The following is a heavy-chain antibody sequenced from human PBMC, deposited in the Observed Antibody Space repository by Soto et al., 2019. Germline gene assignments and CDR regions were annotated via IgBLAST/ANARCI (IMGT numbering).Heavy chain of an antibody. Sequence: GASVKVSCKASGFTFTSSAVQWVRQARGQRLEWIGWIVVGSGNTNYAQKFQERVTITRDMSTSTAYMELSSLRSEDTAVYYCAAYSNVSDDDLWGKDVWGQGTTDTVSS. CDR1: GFTFTSSA. CDR3: AAYSNVSDDDLWGKDV. V-gene: IGHV1-58*01. D-gene: IGHD1-26*01. CDR2: IVVGSGNT. J-gene: IGHJ6*02.